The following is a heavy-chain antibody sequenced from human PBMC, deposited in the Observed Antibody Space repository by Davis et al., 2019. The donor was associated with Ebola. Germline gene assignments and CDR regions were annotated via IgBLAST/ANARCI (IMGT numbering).Heavy chain of an antibody. V-gene: IGHV3-21*01. CDR2: ISTGAVSI. CDR1: GFTFNKYW. J-gene: IGHJ5*02. D-gene: IGHD6-19*01. Sequence: GGSLRLSCAASGFTFNKYWMSWVRQAPGKGLEWVSTISTGAVSIYYADSVKGRFAISRDDAQNSVYLQMNSLRVDDTAVYYCARDGSGWSRDLWGQGTLVTVSS. CDR3: ARDGSGWSRDL.